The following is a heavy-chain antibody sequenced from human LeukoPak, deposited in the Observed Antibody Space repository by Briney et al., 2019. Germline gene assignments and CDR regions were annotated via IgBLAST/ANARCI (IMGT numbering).Heavy chain of an antibody. CDR1: GFTFSSYA. Sequence: GGSLRLSCAASGFTFSSYAMHWVRQAPGKGLEWVALISYDGSNKYFADSVKGRFTISRDNAKNSLYLQMNSLRAEDTAVYYCARALDSLYSSGWPSAGYWGQGTLVTVSS. D-gene: IGHD6-19*01. CDR2: ISYDGSNK. J-gene: IGHJ4*02. V-gene: IGHV3-30*04. CDR3: ARALDSLYSSGWPSAGY.